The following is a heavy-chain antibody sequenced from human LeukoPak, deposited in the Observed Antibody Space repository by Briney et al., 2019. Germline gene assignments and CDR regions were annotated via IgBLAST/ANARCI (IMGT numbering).Heavy chain of an antibody. D-gene: IGHD3-3*01. V-gene: IGHV3-15*01. CDR1: GFTFSNAW. CDR3: TTLSYYDFWSEDY. Sequence: PGGSLRLSCAASGFTFSNAWMSWVRQAPGKGLEWVGRIKSKTDGGTTDYAAPVKGRSTISRDDSKNTLYLQMNSLKTEDTAVYYCTTLSYYDFWSEDYWGQGTLVTVSS. J-gene: IGHJ4*02. CDR2: IKSKTDGGTT.